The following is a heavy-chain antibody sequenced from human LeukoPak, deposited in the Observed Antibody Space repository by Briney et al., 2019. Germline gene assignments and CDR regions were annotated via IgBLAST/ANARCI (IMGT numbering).Heavy chain of an antibody. D-gene: IGHD2-2*01. Sequence: GGSLRLSCAASGFTFSGHALHWVRQTPGEGLEWVSDISNDGSKVFYADSVKGRFTISRDNSKRTLYLQMSSLRIEDTAVYYCVRALGPTAVNNWFDPWGQGTVVTVFS. CDR1: GFTFSGHA. CDR3: VRALGPTAVNNWFDP. V-gene: IGHV3-30-3*01. CDR2: ISNDGSKV. J-gene: IGHJ5*02.